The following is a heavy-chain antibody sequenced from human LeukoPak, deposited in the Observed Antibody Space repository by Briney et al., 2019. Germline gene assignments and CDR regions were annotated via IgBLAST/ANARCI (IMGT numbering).Heavy chain of an antibody. CDR3: ARVQRRDHAFDI. CDR2: IYYSGST. J-gene: IGHJ3*02. CDR1: GGSTSSYY. Sequence: SETLSLTCTVSGGSTSSYYWSWIRQPPGKGLEWIGYIYYSGSTNYNPSLKSRVTISVDTSKNQFSLKLSSVTAADTAVYYCARVQRRDHAFDIWGQGTMVTVSS. V-gene: IGHV4-59*01.